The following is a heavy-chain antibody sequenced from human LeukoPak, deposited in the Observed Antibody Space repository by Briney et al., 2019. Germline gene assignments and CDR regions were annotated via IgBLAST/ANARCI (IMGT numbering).Heavy chain of an antibody. CDR1: GYTFTSYD. D-gene: IGHD1-1*01. CDR3: ARANRSRLYFDY. V-gene: IGHV1-8*01. CDR2: MNPNSGNT. J-gene: IGHJ4*02. Sequence: GASVKVSCKASGYTFTSYDINWVRQATGQGLEWMGWMNPNSGNTGYAQKFQGRVTMTRNTSISTAYMELSSLRSEDTAVYYCARANRSRLYFDYWGQGTLVTVSS.